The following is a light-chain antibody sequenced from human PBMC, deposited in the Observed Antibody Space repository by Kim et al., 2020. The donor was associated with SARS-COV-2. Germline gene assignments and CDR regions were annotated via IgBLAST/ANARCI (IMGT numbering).Light chain of an antibody. CDR1: SSNIGSNT. Sequence: QSVLTQPPSVSGTPGQRVTISCSGSSSNIGSNTVNWFQQFPGTAPMRLIFSNNRRPAGVPDRFSGSKSGTSASRAVSGLQSEDEADYYCASSDDRLDGRVFGGGTQLTVL. V-gene: IGLV1-44*01. CDR2: SNN. J-gene: IGLJ3*02. CDR3: ASSDDRLDGRV.